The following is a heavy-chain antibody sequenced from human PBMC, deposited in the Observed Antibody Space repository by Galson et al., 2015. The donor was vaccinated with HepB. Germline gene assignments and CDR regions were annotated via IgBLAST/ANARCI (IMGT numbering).Heavy chain of an antibody. Sequence: SLRLSCAASGFTFSSYAMHWVRQAPGKGLEWVAVISYDGSNKYYADSVKGRFTIPRDNSKNTLYLQMNSLRAEDTAVYYCARDYCSSTSCYTGLFDYWGQGTLVTVSS. CDR2: ISYDGSNK. CDR3: ARDYCSSTSCYTGLFDY. V-gene: IGHV3-30-3*01. D-gene: IGHD2-2*02. J-gene: IGHJ4*02. CDR1: GFTFSSYA.